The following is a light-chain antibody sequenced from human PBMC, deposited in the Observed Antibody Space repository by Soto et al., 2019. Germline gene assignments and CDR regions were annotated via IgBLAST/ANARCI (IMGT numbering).Light chain of an antibody. CDR3: VLYLPRCIWV. Sequence: QTVVTQEPSFSVAPGGTVTLTCGLNSGSVSTSNYPSWYQQTPGQAPRALIHYTNTRSSGVPDRFSGSILGSKAALTITGAQVDDESDYYCVLYLPRCIWVFGGGTKLTVL. V-gene: IGLV8-61*01. CDR2: YTN. CDR1: SGSVSTSNY. J-gene: IGLJ3*02.